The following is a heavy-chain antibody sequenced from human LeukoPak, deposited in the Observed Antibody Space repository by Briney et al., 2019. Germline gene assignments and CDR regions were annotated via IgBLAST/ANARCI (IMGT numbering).Heavy chain of an antibody. CDR2: IYHSGIT. Sequence: SETLSLTCTVSGGSISSGDYYWSWIRQPPGKGLEWIGHIYHSGITYYNPSLKSRVTFLVDTSKNQFSLKVNSVTAADTAVYYCARDYYDSSGYSKTDAFDIWGQGTMVTVSS. J-gene: IGHJ3*02. CDR3: ARDYYDSSGYSKTDAFDI. V-gene: IGHV4-30-4*08. CDR1: GGSISSGDYY. D-gene: IGHD3-22*01.